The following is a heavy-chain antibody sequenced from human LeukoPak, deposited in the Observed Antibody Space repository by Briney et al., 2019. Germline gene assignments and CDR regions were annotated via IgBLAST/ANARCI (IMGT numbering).Heavy chain of an antibody. V-gene: IGHV4-38-2*02. D-gene: IGHD2-15*01. CDR3: ARGYCSGGSCYSYYYYNYMDV. CDR2: IYHSGST. Sequence: PSETLSLTCTVSGYSISSGYYWGWIRQPPGKGLAWIGSIYHSGSTYYNPSLKSRVTISVDTSKNQFSLKLSSVTAADTAVYYCARGYCSGGSCYSYYYYNYMDVWGKGTTVTVSS. CDR1: GYSISSGYY. J-gene: IGHJ6*03.